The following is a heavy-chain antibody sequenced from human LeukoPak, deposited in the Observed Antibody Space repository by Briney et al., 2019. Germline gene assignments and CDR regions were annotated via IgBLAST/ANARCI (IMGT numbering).Heavy chain of an antibody. J-gene: IGHJ2*01. CDR2: IYYSGST. CDR3: ARDGSYYDSSGYLAPDWYFDL. Sequence: SETLSLTCTVSGGSISSYYWSWIRQPPGKGLEWIGYIYYSGSTNYNPSLKSRVTISVDTSKNQFSLKLSSVTAADTAVYYCARDGSYYDSSGYLAPDWYFDLWGRGTPVTVSS. D-gene: IGHD3-22*01. CDR1: GGSISSYY. V-gene: IGHV4-59*01.